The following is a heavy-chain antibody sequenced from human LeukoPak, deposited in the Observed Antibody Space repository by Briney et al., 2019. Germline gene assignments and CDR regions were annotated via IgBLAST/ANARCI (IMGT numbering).Heavy chain of an antibody. CDR3: ARGSGPSSWFPIFDS. D-gene: IGHD6-13*01. CDR2: IYSSGTT. CDR1: GFIVSTNY. J-gene: IGHJ4*02. V-gene: IGHV3-53*01. Sequence: GGSLRLSCAASGFIVSTNYTSWVRHAPGRGLEWVSLIYSSGTTYYADSVKGRFTISRDISKSTLYLQMNSLRADDTDVYYCARGSGPSSWFPIFDSWGQGALVTVSS.